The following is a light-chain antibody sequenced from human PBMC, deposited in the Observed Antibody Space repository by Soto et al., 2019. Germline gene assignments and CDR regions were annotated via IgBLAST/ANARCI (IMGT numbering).Light chain of an antibody. CDR2: DAS. J-gene: IGKJ5*01. V-gene: IGKV3-11*01. CDR3: QQRSNWPPIT. CDR1: QSVRTK. Sequence: EIVMTQSPDTLYVSPGEGATLSCRASQSVRTKLAWYQQKAGQAPRLLIYDASNRATGIPARFSGSGSGTDFTLTISSLEPEDFAVYYCQQRSNWPPITFGQGTRLEIK.